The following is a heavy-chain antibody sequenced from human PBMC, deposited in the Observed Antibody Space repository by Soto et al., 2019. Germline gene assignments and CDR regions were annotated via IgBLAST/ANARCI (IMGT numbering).Heavy chain of an antibody. CDR2: ISSNGGNT. CDR1: GFTFSSSP. CDR3: VVRHSSAYYVF. V-gene: IGHV3-64*07. D-gene: IGHD3-22*01. Sequence: EVQLVESGGDLVQPGGSLRLSCAASGFTFSSSPMHWVRQAPGKRPEYVSSISSNGGNTYYADSVKGRFTISRDNSKNTRYLQMGSLRTKDMAVYYCVVRHSSAYYVFGGQGTQVTVSS. J-gene: IGHJ1*01.